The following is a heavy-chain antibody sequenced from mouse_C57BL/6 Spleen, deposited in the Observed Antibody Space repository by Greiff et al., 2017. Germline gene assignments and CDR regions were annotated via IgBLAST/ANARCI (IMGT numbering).Heavy chain of an antibody. CDR3: ARDYGYPAWFAY. Sequence: VQLQQPGAELVKPGASVKLSCKASGYTFTSYWMHWVKQRPGQGLEWIGMIHPNSGSTNYNEKFKSKATLTVDKSSSTAYMQLSSLTSEDSAVYYCARDYGYPAWFAYWGQGTLVTVSA. V-gene: IGHV1-64*01. D-gene: IGHD2-2*01. J-gene: IGHJ3*01. CDR1: GYTFTSYW. CDR2: IHPNSGST.